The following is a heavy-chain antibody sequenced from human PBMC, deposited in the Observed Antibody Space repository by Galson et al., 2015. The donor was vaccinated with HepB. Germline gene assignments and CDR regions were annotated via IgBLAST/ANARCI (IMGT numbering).Heavy chain of an antibody. CDR2: ISSSSSYI. CDR3: ARAYSSSWYGYAFDI. D-gene: IGHD6-13*01. J-gene: IGHJ3*02. V-gene: IGHV3-21*01. Sequence: LRLSCAASGFTFSSYSMNWVRQAPGKGLEWVSSISSSSSYIYYADSVKGRFTISRDNAKNSLYLQMNSLRAEDTAVYYCARAYSSSWYGYAFDIWGQGTMVTVSS. CDR1: GFTFSSYS.